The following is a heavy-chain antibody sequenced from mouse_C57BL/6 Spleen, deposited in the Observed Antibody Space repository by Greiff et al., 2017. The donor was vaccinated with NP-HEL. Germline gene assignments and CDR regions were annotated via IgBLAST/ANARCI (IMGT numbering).Heavy chain of an antibody. CDR3: TTGDYYGSSPYYFDY. CDR1: GFNIKDDY. V-gene: IGHV14-4*01. Sequence: VQLKESGAELVRPGASVKLSCTASGFNIKDDYMHWVKQRPEQGLEWIGWIDPENGDTEYASKFQGKATITADTSSNTAYLQLSSLTSEDTAVYYCTTGDYYGSSPYYFDYWGQGTTLTVSS. D-gene: IGHD1-1*01. J-gene: IGHJ2*01. CDR2: IDPENGDT.